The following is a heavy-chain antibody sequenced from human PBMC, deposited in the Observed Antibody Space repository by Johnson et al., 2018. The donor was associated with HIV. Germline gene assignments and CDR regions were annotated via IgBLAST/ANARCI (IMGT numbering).Heavy chain of an antibody. V-gene: IGHV3-20*04. J-gene: IGHJ3*02. CDR3: ARGFVRISMILVADAFDI. CDR2: VTWNGGRT. Sequence: VQLVESGGGVVRRGGSLRLSCATSGFTFDDHGMSWVRQGPGKGLEWVSGVTWNGGRTGSSDPVKGPLPYSRDKAKNSLYLQMNSLRAEDTALYFCARGFVRISMILVADAFDIWGQGTMVTVSS. CDR1: GFTFDDHG. D-gene: IGHD3-22*01.